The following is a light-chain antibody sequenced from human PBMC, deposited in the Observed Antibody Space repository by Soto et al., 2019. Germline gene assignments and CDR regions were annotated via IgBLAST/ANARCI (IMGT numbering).Light chain of an antibody. CDR3: QQYGSSSWT. V-gene: IGKV3-20*01. CDR1: QSVSSSY. J-gene: IGKJ1*01. CDR2: GTS. Sequence: EVVLTQSPGTLSLSPGERATLSCRASQSVSSSYLAWYQQKPGQAPRLLIYGTSSRATGIPDRFSGSRSGTDFTLTISRLEPEDFAVYYCQQYGSSSWTIGQGTKVDIK.